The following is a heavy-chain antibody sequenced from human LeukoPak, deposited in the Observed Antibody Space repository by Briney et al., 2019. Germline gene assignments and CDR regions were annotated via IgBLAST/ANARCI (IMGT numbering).Heavy chain of an antibody. D-gene: IGHD6-19*01. CDR3: ARERYSSGWPAYYYYMDV. J-gene: IGHJ6*03. CDR1: GGTFSSYA. Sequence: ASVKVSCKASGGTFSSYAISWVRQAPGQGLEWMGWISTYNGNTNYAQKVQGRVTMTTDTSTSTAYMELRSLRSDDTAMYYCARERYSSGWPAYYYYMDVWGKGTTVTVSS. CDR2: ISTYNGNT. V-gene: IGHV1-18*01.